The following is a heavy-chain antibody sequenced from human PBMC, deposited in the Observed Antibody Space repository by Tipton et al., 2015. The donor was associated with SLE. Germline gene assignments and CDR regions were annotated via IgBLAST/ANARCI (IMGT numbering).Heavy chain of an antibody. CDR3: ARGGGSYYDY. CDR1: GGSMSSGDYF. D-gene: IGHD1-26*01. J-gene: IGHJ4*02. V-gene: IGHV4-31*03. Sequence: TLSLTCTVSGGSMSSGDYFWSWIRQHPGKGLEWIGYIFYTGSTYYNPALKSRLTISVDTSNNEFSLALSSVTAADTAMYFCARGGGSYYDYWGQGTLVTVAS. CDR2: IFYTGST.